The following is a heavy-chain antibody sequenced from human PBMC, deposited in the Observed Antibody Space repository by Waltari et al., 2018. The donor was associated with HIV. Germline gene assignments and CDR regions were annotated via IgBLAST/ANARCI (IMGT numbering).Heavy chain of an antibody. CDR2: INPNSGGT. V-gene: IGHV1-2*02. J-gene: IGHJ4*02. D-gene: IGHD6-6*01. CDR3: ATALYSSSAAGSIDY. Sequence: QVQLVQSGAEVKKPGASVKVSCKASGYTFTGYYMHWVRQAPGQGLGWMGWINPNSGGTNYAQKVQGRVTMTRDTAISTAYMELSRLGSDDTAVYYCATALYSSSAAGSIDYWGQGTLVTVSS. CDR1: GYTFTGYY.